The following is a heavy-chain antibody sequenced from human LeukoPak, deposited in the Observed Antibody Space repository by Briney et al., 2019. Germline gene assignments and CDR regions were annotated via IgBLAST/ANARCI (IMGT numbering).Heavy chain of an antibody. CDR2: INPNSGCT. CDR3: ARDGPSADYYYYYMDV. CDR1: GYTFAGYY. J-gene: IGHJ6*03. D-gene: IGHD2-2*01. Sequence: ASVKVSCKASGYTFAGYYMHWVRQAPGQGLEGMGWINPNSGCTNYAQKFQGRVTMTRDTSISTAYMELSRLRSDDTAVYYCARDGPSADYYYYYMDVWGKGTTVTVSS. V-gene: IGHV1-2*02.